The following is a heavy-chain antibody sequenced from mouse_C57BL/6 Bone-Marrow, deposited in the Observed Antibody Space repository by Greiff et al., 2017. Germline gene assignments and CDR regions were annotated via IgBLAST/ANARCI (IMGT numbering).Heavy chain of an antibody. J-gene: IGHJ4*01. CDR1: GYAFTNYL. D-gene: IGHD1-1*01. Sequence: QVQLQQSGAELVRPGTSVKVSCKASGYAFTNYLIEWVKQRPGQGLEWIGVINPGSGGTNYNEKFKGKATLTADKSSSTAYMQLSSLTSEDSAVYFCARDYGSYYYAMDYWGQGTSVTVSS. CDR2: INPGSGGT. V-gene: IGHV1-54*01. CDR3: ARDYGSYYYAMDY.